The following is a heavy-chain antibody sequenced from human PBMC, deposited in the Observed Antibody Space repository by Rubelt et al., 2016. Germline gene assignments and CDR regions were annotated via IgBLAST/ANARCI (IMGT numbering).Heavy chain of an antibody. V-gene: IGHV3-53*01. Sequence: PGRSLRLSCAASGFTLSSCAMHWVRQAPGKGLEWVSLIYSGGSTYYADSVKGRFTISRDNSKNTLYLQMNSLRAEDTAVYYCARDTGDYCFDPGGQGTLVTVSS. CDR1: GFTLSSCA. J-gene: IGHJ5*02. D-gene: IGHD4-17*01. CDR3: ARDTGDYCFDP. CDR2: IYSGGST.